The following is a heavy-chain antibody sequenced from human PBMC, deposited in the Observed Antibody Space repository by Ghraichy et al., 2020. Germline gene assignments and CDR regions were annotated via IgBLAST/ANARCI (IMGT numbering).Heavy chain of an antibody. Sequence: GGSLRLSCAASGFTFSTYAMSWVRQAPGKGLEWVSGISGSGVTTNYADSVKGRFTISRDNSKNTLYLQMNGLRAGDKAIYYCAKDQQWELPHFFDYWGQGTQVTVSS. D-gene: IGHD1-26*01. V-gene: IGHV3-23*01. J-gene: IGHJ4*02. CDR3: AKDQQWELPHFFDY. CDR1: GFTFSTYA. CDR2: ISGSGVTT.